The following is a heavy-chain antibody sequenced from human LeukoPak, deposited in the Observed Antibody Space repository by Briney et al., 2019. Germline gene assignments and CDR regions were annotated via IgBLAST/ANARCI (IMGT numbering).Heavy chain of an antibody. CDR1: EFTFSSYS. J-gene: IGHJ6*03. CDR3: ARAAKWEFYHYYMDV. Sequence: GGSLRLSCVASEFTFSSYSMIWVRQAPGKGLEWISYISNGGGNRYYADSVKGRFTISRDNAKNLLYLQMNNLRADDTAVYYCARAAKWEFYHYYMDVWGKGTTVAVSS. CDR2: ISNGGGNR. V-gene: IGHV3-48*01. D-gene: IGHD1-26*01.